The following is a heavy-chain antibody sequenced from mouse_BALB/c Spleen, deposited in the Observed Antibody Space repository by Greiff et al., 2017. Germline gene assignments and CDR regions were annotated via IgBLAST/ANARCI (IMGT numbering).Heavy chain of an antibody. J-gene: IGHJ2*01. CDR1: GYAFSSYW. CDR2: IYPGDGDT. Sequence: VQLQESGAELVRPGSSVKISCKASGYAFSSYWMNWVKQRPGQGLEWIGQIYPGDGDTNYNGKFKGKATLTADKSSSTAYMQLSSLTSEDSAVYFCARSTMITRGFDYWGQGTTLTVSS. V-gene: IGHV1-80*01. D-gene: IGHD2-4*01. CDR3: ARSTMITRGFDY.